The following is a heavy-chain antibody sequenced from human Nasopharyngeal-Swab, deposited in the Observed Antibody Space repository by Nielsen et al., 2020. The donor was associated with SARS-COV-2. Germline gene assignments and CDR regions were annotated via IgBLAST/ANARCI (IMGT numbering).Heavy chain of an antibody. Sequence: GRQAPGKGLEWVGEIYHSGSTNYNPSLKSRVTISVDKSKNQFSLKLRAVTAADTAVYYCARDELMVYYYYGMDVWGQGTTVTVSS. V-gene: IGHV4-4*02. CDR3: ARDELMVYYYYGMDV. CDR2: IYHSGST. D-gene: IGHD2-8*01. J-gene: IGHJ6*02.